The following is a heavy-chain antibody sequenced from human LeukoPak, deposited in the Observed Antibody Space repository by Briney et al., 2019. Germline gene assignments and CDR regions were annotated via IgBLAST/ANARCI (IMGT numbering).Heavy chain of an antibody. CDR2: INPNSGGT. D-gene: IGHD3-9*01. V-gene: IGHV1-2*02. CDR1: GYTFTGYY. Sequence: GASVKASCKASGYTFTGYYMHWVRQAPGQGLEWMGWINPNSGGTNYAQKFQGRVTMTRDTSISTAYMELSRLRSDDTAVYYCARAKILTGYYVAAADTWGQGTLVTVSS. CDR3: ARAKILTGYYVAAADT. J-gene: IGHJ5*02.